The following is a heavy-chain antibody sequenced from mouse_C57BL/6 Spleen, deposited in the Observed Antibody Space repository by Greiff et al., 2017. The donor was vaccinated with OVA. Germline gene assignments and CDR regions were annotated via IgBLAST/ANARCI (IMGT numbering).Heavy chain of an antibody. CDR3: TSDITTVVAYWYVDD. CDR2: IRNKVNNHAT. J-gene: IGHJ1*03. Sequence: EVKLMESGGGLVQPGGSMKLSCAASGFTFSDAWMDWFRQSPEKGLEWVAEIRNKVNNHATYYAESVKGMFTISRDDSKSSVYMQMNSVRAEDTGIYYCTSDITTVVAYWYVDDWGTGTPVTVSS. V-gene: IGHV6-6*01. D-gene: IGHD1-1*01. CDR1: GFTFSDAW.